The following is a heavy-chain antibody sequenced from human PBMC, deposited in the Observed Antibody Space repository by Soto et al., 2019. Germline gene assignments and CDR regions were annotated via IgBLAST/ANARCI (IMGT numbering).Heavy chain of an antibody. D-gene: IGHD3-22*01. CDR3: AREWLSQLTFDY. CDR1: GDSISSGAW. J-gene: IGHJ4*02. Sequence: PSETLSLTCAVSGDSISSGAWWSWVHQSPGKGLEWIGEINHSGSTNYNPSLKSRVTTSVDTSKNQFSLKLSSVTAADTAVYYCAREWLSQLTFDYWGQGTLVTVSS. V-gene: IGHV4-4*02. CDR2: INHSGST.